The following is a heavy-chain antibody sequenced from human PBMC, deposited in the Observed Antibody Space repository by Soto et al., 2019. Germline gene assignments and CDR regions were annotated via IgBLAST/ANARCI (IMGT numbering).Heavy chain of an antibody. D-gene: IGHD2-2*01. CDR3: ARVCSSTSCYASRGMDV. CDR2: INPNSGGT. V-gene: IGHV1-2*04. J-gene: IGHJ6*02. Sequence: ASVKVSCKASGYTFTRSYMHWVRQAPGQGLEWMGWINPNSGGTNYAQKFQGWVTMTRDTSISTAYMELSRLRSDDTAVYYCARVCSSTSCYASRGMDVWGQGTTVTVSS. CDR1: GYTFTRSY.